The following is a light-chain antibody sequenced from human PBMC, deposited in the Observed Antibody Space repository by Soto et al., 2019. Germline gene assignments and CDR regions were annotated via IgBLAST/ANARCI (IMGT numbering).Light chain of an antibody. V-gene: IGKV3-20*01. J-gene: IGKJ2*01. CDR1: QTINTEF. CDR2: GTS. CDR3: QRYGRSPLYA. Sequence: EIVLTQSPGTLSLSPGERATFSCRTSQTINTEFLAWYQQRPGLAPRLLIHGTSNRATGIPDRFSGSGSGTDFTLPISALEPEDFAVYYCQRYGRSPLYAFGQGTKLEI.